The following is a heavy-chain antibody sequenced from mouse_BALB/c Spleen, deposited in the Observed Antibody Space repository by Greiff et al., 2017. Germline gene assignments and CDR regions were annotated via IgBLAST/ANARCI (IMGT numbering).Heavy chain of an antibody. Sequence: VQLKQSGAELVRPGALVKLSCKASGFNIKDYYMHWVKQRPEQGLEWIGWIDPENGNTIYDPKFQGKASITADTSSNTAYLQLSSLTSEDTAVYYCASLYGYDVPDYWGQGTTLTVSS. V-gene: IGHV14-1*02. CDR2: IDPENGNT. CDR1: GFNIKDYY. J-gene: IGHJ2*01. D-gene: IGHD2-2*01. CDR3: ASLYGYDVPDY.